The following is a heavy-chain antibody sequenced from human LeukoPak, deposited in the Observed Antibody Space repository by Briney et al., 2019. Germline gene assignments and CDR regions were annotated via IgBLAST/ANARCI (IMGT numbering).Heavy chain of an antibody. CDR2: INPNSGGT. V-gene: IGHV1-2*02. Sequence: ASVKVSCKASGYIFTGYDMHWVRQAPGQGLEWMGWINPNSGGTNYAQKFQGRVTMTRDTSISTAYMELSRLRSDDTAVYYCARRLIAAAGTADPWGQGTLVTVSS. CDR3: ARRLIAAAGTADP. J-gene: IGHJ5*02. CDR1: GYIFTGYD. D-gene: IGHD6-13*01.